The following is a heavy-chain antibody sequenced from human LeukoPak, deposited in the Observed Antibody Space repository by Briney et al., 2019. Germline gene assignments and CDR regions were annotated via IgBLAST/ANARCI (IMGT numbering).Heavy chain of an antibody. J-gene: IGHJ5*02. D-gene: IGHD3-10*01. Sequence: GESLKVSCKGSGYSFTNYWIGWVRQMPGKGLEWMGIIYPGDSDTRYSPSFQGQVTISADKSINTAYLQWSSLKASDTAMYYCARRIGGIVAGSYYGHPWGQGTLVTVSS. CDR2: IYPGDSDT. CDR3: ARRIGGIVAGSYYGHP. CDR1: GYSFTNYW. V-gene: IGHV5-51*01.